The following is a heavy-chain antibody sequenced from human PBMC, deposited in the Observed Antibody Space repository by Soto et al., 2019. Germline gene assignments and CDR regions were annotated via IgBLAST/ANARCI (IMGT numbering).Heavy chain of an antibody. V-gene: IGHV3-30*18. CDR3: AKEGPGGGRHFYYAMDV. J-gene: IGHJ6*02. CDR2: ITNDGNNK. D-gene: IGHD1-26*01. CDR1: GFVFSDYG. Sequence: QMNLVESGGGVVQPGRSLRLSCAASGFVFSDYGMHWVRQAPGKGLEWVALITNDGNNKYYGGSVRGRFSISRGRSTNSVDLLMNSLRPEYTGVYYCAKEGPGGGRHFYYAMDVWGQGTMVTVSS.